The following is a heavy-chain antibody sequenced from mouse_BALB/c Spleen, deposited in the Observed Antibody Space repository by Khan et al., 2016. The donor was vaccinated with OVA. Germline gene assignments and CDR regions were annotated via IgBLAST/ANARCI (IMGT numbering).Heavy chain of an antibody. CDR3: ARDRIDY. Sequence: VQLQESGAELAKPGASVKMSCTASGYTFTSYWMHWIKQRPGQGLEWIGYIYPTSGYTDYNQKFKDKATLTADKSSSTAYMQLSSLTSDDSAVYYCARDRIDYGGQGTALTVSS. CDR1: GYTFTSYW. V-gene: IGHV1-7*01. CDR2: IYPTSGYT. J-gene: IGHJ2*01.